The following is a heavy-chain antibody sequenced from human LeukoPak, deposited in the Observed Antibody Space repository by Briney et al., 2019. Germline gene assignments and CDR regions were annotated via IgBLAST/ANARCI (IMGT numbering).Heavy chain of an antibody. D-gene: IGHD6-13*01. CDR1: GGSISSHY. Sequence: PSETLSLTCTVSGGSISSHYWSWIRRPPGKGLEWIGYMYHSGSTNYNPSLKSRVTISVDTSKNQFSLKLSSVTAADTAVYYCARHSAHSSTNDAFDIWGQGTMVTVSS. CDR2: MYHSGST. CDR3: ARHSAHSSTNDAFDI. V-gene: IGHV4-59*11. J-gene: IGHJ3*02.